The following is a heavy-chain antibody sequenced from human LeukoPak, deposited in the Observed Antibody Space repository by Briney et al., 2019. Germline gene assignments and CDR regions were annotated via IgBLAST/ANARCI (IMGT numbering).Heavy chain of an antibody. V-gene: IGHV3-9*01. Sequence: GGSLRLSCAASGFTFDDYAMHWVRQAPGKGLEWVSGISWNSGSIGYADSVKGRFTISRDNAKNSLYLQMNSLRAEDTALYYCAKDTVRYDILTGYLDPWGQGTLVTVSS. D-gene: IGHD3-9*01. J-gene: IGHJ5*02. CDR2: ISWNSGSI. CDR3: AKDTVRYDILTGYLDP. CDR1: GFTFDDYA.